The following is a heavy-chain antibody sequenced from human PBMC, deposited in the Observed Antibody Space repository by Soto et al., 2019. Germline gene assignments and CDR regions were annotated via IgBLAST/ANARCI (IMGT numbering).Heavy chain of an antibody. CDR2: IWYDGSKT. CDR1: GFSFTTYG. V-gene: IGHV3-33*06. CDR3: VKDHCGGDCYSNPYFDY. Sequence: QVQLVESGGGVVQPGGSLRLSCAASGFSFTTYGLHWVRQAPGKGLEWVAVIWYDGSKTYYADSVKGRFTISRDNSKNTLYLQMNSVRVEDTATYYCVKDHCGGDCYSNPYFDYWGQGTLVTVSS. D-gene: IGHD2-21*02. J-gene: IGHJ4*02.